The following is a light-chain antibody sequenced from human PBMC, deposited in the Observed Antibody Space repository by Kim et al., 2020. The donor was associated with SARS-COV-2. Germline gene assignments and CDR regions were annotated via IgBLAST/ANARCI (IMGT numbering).Light chain of an antibody. CDR3: QVWDSNSDHVV. Sequence: APGQTAEITCEGNRIGTKVVHWYQQRPGQAPVVVIYSDRERPSGIPERFSGSNSGGTATLTLSGVEAGDEADYYCQVWDSNSDHVVFGGGTQLTVL. CDR2: SDR. CDR1: RIGTKV. V-gene: IGLV3-21*04. J-gene: IGLJ2*01.